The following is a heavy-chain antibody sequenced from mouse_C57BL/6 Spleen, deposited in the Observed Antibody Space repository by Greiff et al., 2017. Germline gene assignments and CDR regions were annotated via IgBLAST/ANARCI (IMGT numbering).Heavy chain of an antibody. CDR1: GFTFSSYG. Sequence: EVKVVESGGDLVKPGGSLKLSCAASGFTFSSYGMSWVRQTPDKRLEWVATISSGGSYTYYPDSVKGRFTISRDNAKNTLYLQMSSLKSEDTAMYYCARRYGSSPYYFDHWGQGTTLTVSS. CDR2: ISSGGSYT. V-gene: IGHV5-6*02. D-gene: IGHD1-1*01. CDR3: ARRYGSSPYYFDH. J-gene: IGHJ2*01.